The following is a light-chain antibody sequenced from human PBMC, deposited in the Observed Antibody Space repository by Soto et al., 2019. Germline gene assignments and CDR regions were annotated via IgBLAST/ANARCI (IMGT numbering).Light chain of an antibody. CDR1: QSVSSN. CDR2: GAS. CDR3: QQYYNTPMYT. Sequence: EIVMTQSPATLSVSPGERATLSCRASQSVSSNLAWYQQKPGQAPRLLIYGASTRATGIPARFSGSGSGTEFTLTISSLQSEDVAVYYCQQYYNTPMYTFGQGTKLEIK. J-gene: IGKJ2*01. V-gene: IGKV3-15*01.